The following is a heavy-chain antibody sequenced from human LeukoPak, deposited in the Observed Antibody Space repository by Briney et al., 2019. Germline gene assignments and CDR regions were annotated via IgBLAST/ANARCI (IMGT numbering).Heavy chain of an antibody. D-gene: IGHD3-22*01. CDR1: GYSFTTYW. CDR3: ARQAYDSSGYYHYFDY. V-gene: IGHV5-51*01. J-gene: IGHJ4*02. CDR2: IYPGDSDT. Sequence: GESLKISCKGSGYSFTTYWIGWVRQMPGKGLEWIGIIYPGDSDTRYSPSFQGQVTISVDKSISTAYLQWSSLKASDTAMYYCARQAYDSSGYYHYFDYWGQGTLVTVSS.